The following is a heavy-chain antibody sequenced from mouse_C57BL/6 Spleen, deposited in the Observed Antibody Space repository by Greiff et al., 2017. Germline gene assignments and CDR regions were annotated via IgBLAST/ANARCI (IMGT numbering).Heavy chain of an antibody. CDR1: GFTFSDYY. J-gene: IGHJ3*01. V-gene: IGHV5-12*01. Sequence: DVMLVESGGGLVQPGGSLKLSCAASGFTFSDYYMYWVRQTPEKRLEWVAYISNGGGSTYYPDTVKGRFTISRDNAKNTLYLQMSRLKSEDTAMYYCASAFYYGSSWFAYWGQGTLVTVSA. CDR3: ASAFYYGSSWFAY. D-gene: IGHD1-1*01. CDR2: ISNGGGST.